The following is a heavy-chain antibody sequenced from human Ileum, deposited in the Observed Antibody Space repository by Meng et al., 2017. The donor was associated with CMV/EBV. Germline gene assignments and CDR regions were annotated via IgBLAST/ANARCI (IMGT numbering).Heavy chain of an antibody. CDR2: IDTHTGNP. CDR1: GYTCSNNN. CDR3: ARDGLNERYFDY. V-gene: IGHV7-4-1*02. J-gene: IGHJ4*02. D-gene: IGHD6-25*01. Sequence: SCKASGYTCSNNNLIWVRQAPGQGPEWMGWIDTHTGNPTYARDFTGRFVFSLDTSVSTAYLQISSLKAEDTAVYYCARDGLNERYFDYWGQGTLVTVSS.